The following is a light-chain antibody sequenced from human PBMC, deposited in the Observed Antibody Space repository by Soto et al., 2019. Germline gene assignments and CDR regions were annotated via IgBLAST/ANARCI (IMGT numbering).Light chain of an antibody. V-gene: IGLV9-49*01. CDR3: GADHGSGSNFVV. CDR2: VGTGGIVG. Sequence: QPVLTQPPSASASLGASVTLTYTLSSGYSNYKVDWYQQRPGKGPRFVMRVGTGGIVGSKGDGIPDRFSVLGSGLNRYLTIKNIQEEDESDYHCGADHGSGSNFVVFGGGTKVTVL. CDR1: SGYSNYK. J-gene: IGLJ2*01.